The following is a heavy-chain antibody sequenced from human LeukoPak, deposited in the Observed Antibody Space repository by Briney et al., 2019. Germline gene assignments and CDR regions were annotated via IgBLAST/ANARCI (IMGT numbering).Heavy chain of an antibody. CDR2: IYYSGST. CDR1: GGSISSYY. V-gene: IGHV4-59*01. D-gene: IGHD1-26*01. J-gene: IGHJ4*02. CDR3: ARWEVGATGVDY. Sequence: SETLSLTCTVSGGSISSYYWSWIRQPPGKGLEWIGYIYYSGSTNYNPCLKSRVTISIDTSKKQFSLKLSSVTAADTAVYYCARWEVGATGVDYWGQGTLVTVSS.